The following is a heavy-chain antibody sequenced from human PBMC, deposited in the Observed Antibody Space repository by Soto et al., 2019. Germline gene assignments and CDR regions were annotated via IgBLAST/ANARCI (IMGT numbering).Heavy chain of an antibody. J-gene: IGHJ4*01. D-gene: IGHD2-15*01. CDR1: GGSISPFY. CDR3: ARVGGVAARTFGY. V-gene: IGHV4-59*01. CDR2: LYYSGNT. Sequence: SETLSLTCTVSGGSISPFYWSWVRQPPGKGLEWIGYLYYSGNTNYNPSLKSRVTISVDASKNQVSLRLTSVTAADTAVYYCARVGGVAARTFGYWGQGTLVTVSS.